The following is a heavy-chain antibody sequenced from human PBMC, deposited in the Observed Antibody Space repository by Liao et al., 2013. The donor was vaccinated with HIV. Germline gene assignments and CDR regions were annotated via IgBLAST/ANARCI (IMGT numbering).Heavy chain of an antibody. CDR3: TREAGDAFLHYYYYMDV. V-gene: IGHV4-61*02. CDR1: GGSISSSSHY. CDR2: IYTSGST. Sequence: QLQLQESGPGLVKPSETLSLTCTVSGGSISSSSHYWSWIRQPAGKGLEWIGRIYTSGSTTNYNPSLKSRVTMSVDTSKNQFSLKLSSMTAADTAVYYCTREAGDAFLHYYYYMDVWGRGTTVTVSS. J-gene: IGHJ6*03. D-gene: IGHD3-3*02.